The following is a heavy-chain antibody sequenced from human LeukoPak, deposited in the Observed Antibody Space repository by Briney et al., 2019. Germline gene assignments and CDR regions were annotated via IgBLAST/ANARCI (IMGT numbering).Heavy chain of an antibody. Sequence: SVKVSCKASGGTFSSYAIRWVRQAPGQGREWMGGIIPIFGTANYAQKFQGRVTITTDESTSTAYMELSSLRSEDTAVYYCARDSFYCSSTSCYGRYFDYWGQGTLVTVSS. CDR1: GGTFSSYA. CDR3: ARDSFYCSSTSCYGRYFDY. V-gene: IGHV1-69*05. D-gene: IGHD2-2*01. CDR2: IIPIFGTA. J-gene: IGHJ4*02.